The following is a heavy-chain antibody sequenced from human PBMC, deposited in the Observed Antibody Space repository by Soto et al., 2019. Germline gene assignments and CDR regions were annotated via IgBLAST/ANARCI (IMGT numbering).Heavy chain of an antibody. CDR1: GGSISSYY. V-gene: IGHV4-59*01. CDR2: IYNSGST. Sequence: QVQLQESGPRLVKPSETLSLTCTVSGGSISSYYWSWIRQSPGKELEWIGYIYNSGSTNYSPSLKSRVTISEDTSKNEFSLKLSSVSAADTAVYYCAREWGSSWPYRYFDIWGPGALVTVSS. J-gene: IGHJ2*01. CDR3: AREWGSSWPYRYFDI. D-gene: IGHD6-13*01.